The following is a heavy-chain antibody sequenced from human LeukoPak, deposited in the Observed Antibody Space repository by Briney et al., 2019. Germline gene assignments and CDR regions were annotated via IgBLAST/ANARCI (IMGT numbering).Heavy chain of an antibody. Sequence: PGGSLRLSCAASGFTFSDYALGWVRQAPGRGLEWVSAISGSGGSTYYADSVKGRFTISRDNSKNTLYLQMNRLRAEDTAVYYCAKEEWLGKMNYFDHWGQGTLVTVSS. CDR2: ISGSGGST. V-gene: IGHV3-23*01. CDR1: GFTFSDYA. J-gene: IGHJ4*02. CDR3: AKEEWLGKMNYFDH. D-gene: IGHD6-19*01.